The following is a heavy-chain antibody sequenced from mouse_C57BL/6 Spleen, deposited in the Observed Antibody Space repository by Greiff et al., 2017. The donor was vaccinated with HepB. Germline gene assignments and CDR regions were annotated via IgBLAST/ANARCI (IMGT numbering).Heavy chain of an antibody. Sequence: VKLVESGAELVRPGASVKLSCKASGYTFTDYYINWVKQRPGQGLEWIARIYPGSGNTYYNEKFKGKATLTAEKSSSTAYMQLSSLTSEDSAVYFCARRGLRGPFDYWGQGTTLTVSS. V-gene: IGHV1-76*01. CDR3: ARRGLRGPFDY. CDR2: IYPGSGNT. D-gene: IGHD3-1*01. CDR1: GYTFTDYY. J-gene: IGHJ2*01.